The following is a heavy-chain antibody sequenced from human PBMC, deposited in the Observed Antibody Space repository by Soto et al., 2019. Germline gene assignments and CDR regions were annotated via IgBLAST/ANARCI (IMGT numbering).Heavy chain of an antibody. J-gene: IGHJ5*02. Sequence: SVKVSCKSSGGTFSSYAISWVRQAPGQGLEWMGGIIPIFGTANYAQKFQGRVTITADESTSTAYMELSSLRSEDTAVYYCARDHSGWYCFDPWGQGTLVTGSS. CDR1: GGTFSSYA. D-gene: IGHD6-19*01. V-gene: IGHV1-69*13. CDR2: IIPIFGTA. CDR3: ARDHSGWYCFDP.